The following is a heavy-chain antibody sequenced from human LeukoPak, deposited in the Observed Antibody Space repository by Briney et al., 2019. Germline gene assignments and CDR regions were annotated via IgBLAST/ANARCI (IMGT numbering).Heavy chain of an antibody. CDR2: ISGSGGST. CDR3: AKGSPTKVVPFDY. D-gene: IGHD2-15*01. CDR1: GFTFDDYG. V-gene: IGHV3-23*01. J-gene: IGHJ4*02. Sequence: PGGSLRLSCAASGFTFDDYGMSWVRQAPGKGLEWVSGISGSGGSTYYADSVKGRFTISRDNSKNTLYLQMNSLRAEDTAVYYCAKGSPTKVVPFDYWGQGTLVTVSS.